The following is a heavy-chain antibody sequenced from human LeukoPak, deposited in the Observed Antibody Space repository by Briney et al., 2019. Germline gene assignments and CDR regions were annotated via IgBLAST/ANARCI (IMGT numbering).Heavy chain of an antibody. V-gene: IGHV3-48*01. Sequence: GGSLRLSCAASGFTFSSYSMNWVRQAPGKGLEWVSYISSSSSTIYYADSVKGRFTISRDNAKNSLYLQMNSLRAEDTAVYYCAREVYYYDSSGYPNWFDPWGQGTLVTVSS. CDR2: ISSSSSTI. CDR3: AREVYYYDSSGYPNWFDP. D-gene: IGHD3-22*01. CDR1: GFTFSSYS. J-gene: IGHJ5*02.